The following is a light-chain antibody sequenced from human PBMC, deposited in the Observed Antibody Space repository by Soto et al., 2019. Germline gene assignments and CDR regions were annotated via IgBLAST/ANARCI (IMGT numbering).Light chain of an antibody. CDR1: QSISSY. Sequence: DIQMTQSPSSLSASVGDRVTITCRASQSISSYLNWYQQKPGKAPKLLIYAASSLQSGVPSRFSGSGSGTDFTLTIAGLQPDDSASYFCQQSISAPLTFGGGTKVEIK. CDR3: QQSISAPLT. V-gene: IGKV1-39*01. CDR2: AAS. J-gene: IGKJ4*01.